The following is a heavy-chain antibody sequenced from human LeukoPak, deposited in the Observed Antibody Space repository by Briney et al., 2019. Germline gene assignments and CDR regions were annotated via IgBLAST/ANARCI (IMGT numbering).Heavy chain of an antibody. D-gene: IGHD6-6*01. J-gene: IGHJ4*02. CDR3: AKETYSSSSGMGSDFDY. CDR2: ISGSGGNT. CDR1: GFTFSSYA. Sequence: GGSLRLSCAASGFTFSSYAMNWVRQAPGKGLEWVSAISGSGGNTYYADSVKGRFTISRDNSKNTLYLQMNSLRAEDTAIYYCAKETYSSSSGMGSDFDYCGQGTLVTVSS. V-gene: IGHV3-23*01.